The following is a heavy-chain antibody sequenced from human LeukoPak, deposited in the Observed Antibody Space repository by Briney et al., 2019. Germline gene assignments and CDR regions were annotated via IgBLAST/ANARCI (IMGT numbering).Heavy chain of an antibody. J-gene: IGHJ3*02. CDR1: GYSFTSYW. V-gene: IGHV5-51*03. CDR3: ARPRYCSTLGCGSGAFDI. Sequence: KPGESLKISCKGSGYSFTSYWIGWVRQMPGKGLEWMGIIYPGDSDTRYSPSFQGQVTISADKSISTAYLQWSSLKASDTAMYYRARPRYCSTLGCGSGAFDIWGQGTMVTVSS. CDR2: IYPGDSDT. D-gene: IGHD2-2*01.